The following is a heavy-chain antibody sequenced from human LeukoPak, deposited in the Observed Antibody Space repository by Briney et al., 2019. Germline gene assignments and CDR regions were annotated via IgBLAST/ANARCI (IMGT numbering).Heavy chain of an antibody. CDR2: ISGNNDNP. V-gene: IGHV1-18*04. Sequence: ASVKVSCRASGYTLIDYYMHWVRQAPGQGLEWMGWISGNNDNPNYGQKFQGRFTVTTDSSTSTVYMELRNLRFDDTAVYYCARDGTSTDDYWGQGTLVTVSS. J-gene: IGHJ4*02. D-gene: IGHD2-2*01. CDR1: GYTLIDYY. CDR3: ARDGTSTDDY.